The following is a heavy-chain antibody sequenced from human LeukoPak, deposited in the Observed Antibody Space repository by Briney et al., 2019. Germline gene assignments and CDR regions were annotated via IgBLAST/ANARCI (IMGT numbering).Heavy chain of an antibody. D-gene: IGHD6-6*01. CDR1: GFTFSSYG. CDR3: AKDRYSSSES. Sequence: SGGSLRLSCAASGFTFSSYGMHWVRQAPGKGLEWVAVISYDGSNKYYADSVKGRFTISRDNSKNTLYLQMNSLRAEDTAVYYCAKDRYSSSESWGQGTLVTVSS. V-gene: IGHV3-30*18. J-gene: IGHJ4*02. CDR2: ISYDGSNK.